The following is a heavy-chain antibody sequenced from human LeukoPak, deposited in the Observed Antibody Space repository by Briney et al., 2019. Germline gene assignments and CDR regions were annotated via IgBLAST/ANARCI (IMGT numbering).Heavy chain of an antibody. CDR3: ARTFYDTLDSDAFDF. Sequence: VASVKVSCKASGYTFTGYYMHWVRQAPGQGLEWMGWINPDSGGTNNAQKFQGRVTMTRDTSISTAYMELSRLKSDDTAVYYCARTFYDTLDSDAFDFWGQGTVVIVSS. J-gene: IGHJ3*01. V-gene: IGHV1-2*02. D-gene: IGHD2/OR15-2a*01. CDR2: INPDSGGT. CDR1: GYTFTGYY.